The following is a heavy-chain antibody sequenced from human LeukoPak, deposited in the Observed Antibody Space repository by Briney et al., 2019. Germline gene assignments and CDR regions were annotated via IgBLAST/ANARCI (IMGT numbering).Heavy chain of an antibody. D-gene: IGHD3-22*01. J-gene: IGHJ3*02. CDR3: ARDRDYYDSRGAFDI. CDR2: IYYSGST. Sequence: SETLSLTCTVSGGSISSYYWSWIRQPPGKGLEWIGYIYYSGSTNYNPSLKSRVTISVDTSKNQFSLKLSSVTAADTAVYYCARDRDYYDSRGAFDIWGQGTMVTVPS. V-gene: IGHV4-59*01. CDR1: GGSISSYY.